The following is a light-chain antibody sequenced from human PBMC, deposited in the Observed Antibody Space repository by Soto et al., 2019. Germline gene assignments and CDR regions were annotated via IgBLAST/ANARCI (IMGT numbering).Light chain of an antibody. CDR2: ANT. J-gene: IGLJ1*01. CDR3: QSYNSPRNGNV. Sequence: QSVLTQPPSVSGAPGQRVTISCTGSSSNIGADYDVHWYQQLPGTAPKLLIYANTNRPSGVPDRFSGSKSGTSGSLSISGLQAEDEADDSCQSYNSPRNGNVFGNGTQVNVL. V-gene: IGLV1-40*01. CDR1: SSNIGADYD.